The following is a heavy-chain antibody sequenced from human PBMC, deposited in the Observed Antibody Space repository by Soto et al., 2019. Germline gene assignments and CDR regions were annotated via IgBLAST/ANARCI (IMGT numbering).Heavy chain of an antibody. J-gene: IGHJ4*02. CDR2: TYYRSKWYN. CDR3: AREGTAAGTGMDY. CDR1: GDSVSSNSAA. D-gene: IGHD6-13*01. V-gene: IGHV6-1*01. Sequence: QVQLQQSGPGLVKPSQTLSLTCAISGDSVSSNSAAWNWIRQSPSRGLEWLGRTYYRSKWYNDYAVSVKSRIXXNXDXFKNQFSLQLNSVTPEDTAMYYCAREGTAAGTGMDYWGQGTLVTVSS.